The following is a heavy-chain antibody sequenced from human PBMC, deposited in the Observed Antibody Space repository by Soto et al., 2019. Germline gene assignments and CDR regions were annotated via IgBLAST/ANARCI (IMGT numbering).Heavy chain of an antibody. V-gene: IGHV4-34*01. CDR2: INHRGST. CDR3: ARVKGSGDYADPHIDH. CDR1: GDSINNGGHY. Sequence: SETLSLTCTVSGDSINNGGHYWSWIRQPPGKGLEWIGEINHRGSTNYNPSLKSRVIISVDTSKNQFSLKLTSLTAADTAVYYCARVKGSGDYADPHIDHWGQGTLVTSPQ. D-gene: IGHD4-17*01. J-gene: IGHJ4*02.